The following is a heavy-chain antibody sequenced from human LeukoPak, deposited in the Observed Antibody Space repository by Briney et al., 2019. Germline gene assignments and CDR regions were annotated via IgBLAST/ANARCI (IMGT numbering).Heavy chain of an antibody. V-gene: IGHV4-39*01. CDR3: VTEYCSGGSCYSAHDY. CDR2: IYYSGST. D-gene: IGHD2-15*01. Sequence: PSETLSLTCTVSGGSISSSSYYWGWIRQPPGKGLEWIGSIYYSGSTYYNLSLKSRVTISVDTSKNQFSLKLSSVTAADTAVYYCVTEYCSGGSCYSAHDYWGQGTLVTVSS. J-gene: IGHJ4*02. CDR1: GGSISSSSYY.